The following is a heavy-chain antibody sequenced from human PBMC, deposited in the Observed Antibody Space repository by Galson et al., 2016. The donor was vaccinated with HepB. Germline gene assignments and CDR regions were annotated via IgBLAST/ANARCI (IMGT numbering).Heavy chain of an antibody. CDR2: ISSGSDGYI. CDR1: GFTFSRDS. CDR3: ATSPILRYFDWLRSQGHEGFDY. D-gene: IGHD3-9*01. J-gene: IGHJ4*02. V-gene: IGHV3-21*01. Sequence: SLRLSCAASGFTFSRDSMIWVRQAPGKGLEWVSSISSGSDGYIYYADSVKGRFTISRDNAKNSLLLQMNSLRAEDTAVYYCATSPILRYFDWLRSQGHEGFDYWGQGTPVTVSS.